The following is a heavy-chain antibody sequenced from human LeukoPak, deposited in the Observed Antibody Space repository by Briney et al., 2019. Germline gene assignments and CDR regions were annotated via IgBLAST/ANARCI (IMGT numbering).Heavy chain of an antibody. Sequence: SETLSLTCGVSGASLSGYYWNWIRQPPGKGLEWIGEINQSGRTNYNSSLKSRVTISADMSKNQFSLKLSSVTAADTAVYYCARVGYTKSSNYYYYYLDVWGKGTSVTVSS. V-gene: IGHV4-34*01. D-gene: IGHD6-13*01. J-gene: IGHJ6*03. CDR1: GASLSGYY. CDR2: INQSGRT. CDR3: ARVGYTKSSNYYYYYLDV.